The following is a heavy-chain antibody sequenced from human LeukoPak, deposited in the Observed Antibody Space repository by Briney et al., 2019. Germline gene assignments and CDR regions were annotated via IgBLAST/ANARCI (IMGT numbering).Heavy chain of an antibody. CDR3: ARKTPRFGDYGY. CDR2: IYSAGST. D-gene: IGHD2-15*01. V-gene: IGHV3-66*01. Sequence: GGSLRLPCAASGFTVSSSYMSWVRQAPGKGLEWVSLIYSAGSTYYADSVKGRFTISRDNSKNTLYLQMNSLRAEDTAVYYCARKTPRFGDYGYWGQGTLVTVSS. J-gene: IGHJ4*02. CDR1: GFTVSSSY.